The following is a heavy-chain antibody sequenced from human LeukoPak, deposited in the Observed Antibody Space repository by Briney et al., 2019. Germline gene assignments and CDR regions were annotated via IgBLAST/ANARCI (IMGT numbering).Heavy chain of an antibody. CDR3: ASDYSDYYLDY. J-gene: IGHJ4*02. CDR1: GGSISSSSYY. D-gene: IGHD4-11*01. Sequence: SETLSLTCTVSGGSISSSSYYWGWIRQPPGKGLEWIGSIYYSGSTYYNPSLESRVTISVDTSKNQFSLKLSSVTAADTAVYYCASDYSDYYLDYWGQGTLVTVSS. CDR2: IYYSGST. V-gene: IGHV4-39*01.